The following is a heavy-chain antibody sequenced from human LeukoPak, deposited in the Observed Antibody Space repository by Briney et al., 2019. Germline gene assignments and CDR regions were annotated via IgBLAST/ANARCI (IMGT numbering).Heavy chain of an antibody. Sequence: GRSLRLSCAASGFTFRSYAMHWVRQAPGKGLEWVAVTSYDGNIKYYADSVKGRFTISRDNAKNSLYLQMNSLRAEDTAVYYCARVGTPRLQWLVLDWFGPWGQGTLVTVSS. J-gene: IGHJ5*02. CDR2: TSYDGNIK. CDR1: GFTFRSYA. D-gene: IGHD6-19*01. CDR3: ARVGTPRLQWLVLDWFGP. V-gene: IGHV3-30*04.